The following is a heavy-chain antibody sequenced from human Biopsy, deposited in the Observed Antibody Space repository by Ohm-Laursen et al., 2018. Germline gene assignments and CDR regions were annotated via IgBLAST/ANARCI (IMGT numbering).Heavy chain of an antibody. CDR1: GYTLTELS. J-gene: IGHJ4*02. D-gene: IGHD1-1*01. CDR3: AADINVWNVNY. CDR2: FAPENGKT. V-gene: IGHV1-24*01. Sequence: ASVKVSCKISGYTLTELSMHWVRQAPGNGLEWMGGFAPENGKTVYAQNFQARVSMTEDTSTDTAYMELRSLRSEDTAVYYCAADINVWNVNYWGQGTQVTVSS.